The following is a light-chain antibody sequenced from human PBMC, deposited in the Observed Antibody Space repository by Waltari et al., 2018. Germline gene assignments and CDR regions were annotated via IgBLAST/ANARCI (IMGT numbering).Light chain of an antibody. CDR1: GSDVGKYDY. J-gene: IGLJ3*02. CDR3: SSYAGSHYWV. CDR2: ELS. V-gene: IGLV2-8*01. Sequence: QSALTQPPAASGSPGQSVTISCTGTGSDVGKYDYVSWYQQHPGKAPKLMIYELSKRPSGVPDRCSGSKSGNTASLTVSGLQAEDEADYYCSSYAGSHYWVFGGGTKLTVL.